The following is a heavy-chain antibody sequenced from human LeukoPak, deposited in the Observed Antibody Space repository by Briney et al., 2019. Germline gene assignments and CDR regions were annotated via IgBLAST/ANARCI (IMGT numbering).Heavy chain of an antibody. CDR2: IWHDGSYK. Sequence: PGGSLRLSCAASGFTFNNHAMHWVRQAPGKGLEWVAMIWHDGSYKCYADSVTGRFTISRDDSQNTLYLQMNSLRAEDTAVYYCARDGRHNYNLDYWGHGTLVTVSS. D-gene: IGHD4-11*01. V-gene: IGHV3-33*01. CDR1: GFTFNNHA. CDR3: ARDGRHNYNLDY. J-gene: IGHJ4*01.